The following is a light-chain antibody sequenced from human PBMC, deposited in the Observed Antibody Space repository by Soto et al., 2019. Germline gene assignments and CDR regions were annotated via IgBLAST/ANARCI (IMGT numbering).Light chain of an antibody. CDR2: LNSDGSH. Sequence: QPVLTQSPSASASLGASVKLTCTLSSGHSSYAIAWHQQQPEKGPRYLMKLNSDGSHSKGDGIPDRFSGSSSGAERYLTISSLQSEDEADYYCQTWGTGEVFGTGTKVTVL. CDR3: QTWGTGEV. V-gene: IGLV4-69*01. CDR1: SGHSSYA. J-gene: IGLJ1*01.